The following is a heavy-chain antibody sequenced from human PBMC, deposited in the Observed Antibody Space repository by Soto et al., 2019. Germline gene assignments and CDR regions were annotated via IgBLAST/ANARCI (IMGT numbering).Heavy chain of an antibody. Sequence: KTSETLSLTCSVSGGSISTVDYFWAWIRQPPGQALEYIGYIYKSATTYYNPSFESRVAISLDTSKSQFSLNVTSVTAADTAVYFCARGRYCLTGRCFPNWFDSWGQGTLVTVSS. CDR2: IYKSATT. V-gene: IGHV4-30-4*01. J-gene: IGHJ5*01. CDR1: GGSISTVDYF. CDR3: ARGRYCLTGRCFPNWFDS. D-gene: IGHD2-15*01.